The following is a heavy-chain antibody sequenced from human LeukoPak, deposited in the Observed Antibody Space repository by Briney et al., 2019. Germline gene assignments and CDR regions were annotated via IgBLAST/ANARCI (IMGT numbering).Heavy chain of an antibody. CDR3: ARGGSGWTVRVYYYYGMDV. CDR1: GFTFSSYG. J-gene: IGHJ6*02. Sequence: GGSLRLSCAASGFTFSSYGMHWVRQAPGKGLEWVAVIWYDGSNKYYADSVKGRFTISRDNSKNTLYLQMNSLRAEDTAVYYCARGGSGWTVRVYYYYGMDVWGQGTTVTVSS. V-gene: IGHV3-33*01. CDR2: IWYDGSNK. D-gene: IGHD6-19*01.